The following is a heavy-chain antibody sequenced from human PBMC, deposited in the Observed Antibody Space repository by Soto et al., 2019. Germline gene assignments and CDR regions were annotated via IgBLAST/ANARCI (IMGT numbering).Heavy chain of an antibody. V-gene: IGHV5-51*01. J-gene: IGHJ6*02. D-gene: IGHD6-19*01. CDR1: GYRFSSHW. Sequence: PGESLKISCKGSGYRFSSHWIAWVRQTPGKGLEWMGIIYPLDSDTRYSPSFQGQVTISADKSISIAYLQWSSLKASDTATYYCARQGFSSAWSAQYGMDIWGQGTTVTVSS. CDR2: IYPLDSDT. CDR3: ARQGFSSAWSAQYGMDI.